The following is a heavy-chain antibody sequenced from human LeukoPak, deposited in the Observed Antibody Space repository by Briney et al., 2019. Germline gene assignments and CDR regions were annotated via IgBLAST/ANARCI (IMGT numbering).Heavy chain of an antibody. CDR2: IRSTTDT. CDR3: ARLRHSNTDHYYYGMDV. J-gene: IGHJ6*02. D-gene: IGHD2/OR15-2a*01. V-gene: IGHV3-73*01. Sequence: TGGSLRLSCEASGFTFSGSAMHWVRQASGKGLEWVGRIRSTTDTAYAASVKGRFTISRDDSKNTAYLQMNSLKTEDTAVYYCARLRHSNTDHYYYGMDVWGQGTTVTVSS. CDR1: GFTFSGSA.